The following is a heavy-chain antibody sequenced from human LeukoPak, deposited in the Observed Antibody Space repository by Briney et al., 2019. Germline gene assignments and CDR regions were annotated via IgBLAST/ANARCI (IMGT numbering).Heavy chain of an antibody. CDR1: GGSISSGGYY. CDR2: IYYSGST. V-gene: IGHV4-31*03. Sequence: PSQTLSLTCTVSGGSISSGGYYWSWIRQHPGKGLEWIGYIYYSGSTYYNPSLKSRVTISVDTSKNQFSLKLSSLTAADTAVYYCAREDYYDRSFGYWGQGTLVTVSS. CDR3: AREDYYDRSFGY. D-gene: IGHD3-16*01. J-gene: IGHJ4*02.